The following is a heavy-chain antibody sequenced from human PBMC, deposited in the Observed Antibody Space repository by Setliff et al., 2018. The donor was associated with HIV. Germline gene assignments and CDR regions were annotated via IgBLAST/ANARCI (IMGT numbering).Heavy chain of an antibody. CDR1: GGSISRVGYY. CDR2: ITYSGST. V-gene: IGHV4-31*03. D-gene: IGHD5-18*01. J-gene: IGHJ4*02. Sequence: ASETLSLTCSVSGGSISRVGYYWSWIRQHPGKGLEWIGYITYSGSTYYNPSLMSRVSISPDTSKNQFSLKLNSVTAADTAVYYCARTRGYTYGYIDSWAQGTLVTVS. CDR3: ARTRGYTYGYIDS.